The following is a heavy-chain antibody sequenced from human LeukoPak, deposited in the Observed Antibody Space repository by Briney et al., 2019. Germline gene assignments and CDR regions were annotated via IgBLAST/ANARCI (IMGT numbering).Heavy chain of an antibody. J-gene: IGHJ6*03. CDR1: GYTFTSYG. D-gene: IGHD2-2*01. V-gene: IGHV1-18*01. CDR3: ARDYPHIVVVPAAIYYYYYMDV. CDR2: ISAYNGNT. Sequence: ASVKVSCKASGYTFTSYGISWVRQAPGQGLEWMGWISAYNGNTNYAQKLQGRVTMTTDTSTSTAYMELRSLRSDDTAVYYCARDYPHIVVVPAAIYYYYYMDVWGKGTTVTVSS.